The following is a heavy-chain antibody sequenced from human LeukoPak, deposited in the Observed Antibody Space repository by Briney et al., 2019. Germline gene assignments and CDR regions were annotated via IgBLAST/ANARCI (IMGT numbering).Heavy chain of an antibody. CDR2: IRYDGSNK. J-gene: IGHJ4*02. CDR1: GFTFSSYG. Sequence: GGSLRPSCAASGFTFSSYGMHWVRQAPGKGLEWVAFIRYDGSNKYYADSVKGRFTISRDNSKNTLYLQMNSLRAEDTAVYYCAKDTDHYYGSGSSPDYWGQGTLVTASS. CDR3: AKDTDHYYGSGSSPDY. D-gene: IGHD3-10*01. V-gene: IGHV3-30*02.